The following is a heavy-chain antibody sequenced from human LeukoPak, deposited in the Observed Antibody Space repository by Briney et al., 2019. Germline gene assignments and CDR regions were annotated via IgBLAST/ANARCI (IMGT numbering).Heavy chain of an antibody. CDR2: MYISGST. J-gene: IGHJ1*01. Sequence: PSETLSLTCTVSGVSVSSYYWSWLRQPPGKELEWLGYMYISGSTKYIPSLKSRVTISVDTSKNQFSLRLSSVTAADTAVYFCAMGFWYEEYFQHWGQGSLVIVSS. CDR1: GVSVSSYY. V-gene: IGHV4-59*02. CDR3: AMGFWYEEYFQH. D-gene: IGHD6-13*01.